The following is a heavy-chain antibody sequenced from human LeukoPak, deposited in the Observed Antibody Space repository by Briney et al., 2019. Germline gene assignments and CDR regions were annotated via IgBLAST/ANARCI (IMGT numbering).Heavy chain of an antibody. CDR1: GFTFSDYY. J-gene: IGHJ4*02. D-gene: IGHD6-19*01. CDR2: ISANGRTI. Sequence: PGGSLRLSCAASGFTFSDYYLNWIRQAPGKGLEWVAYISANGRTIYYAGSVKGRFTISRDNAKKTLFLQMNSLRAGDTAVYYCARPYSSGWPHPLDYWGLGTLVTVSS. CDR3: ARPYSSGWPHPLDY. V-gene: IGHV3-11*01.